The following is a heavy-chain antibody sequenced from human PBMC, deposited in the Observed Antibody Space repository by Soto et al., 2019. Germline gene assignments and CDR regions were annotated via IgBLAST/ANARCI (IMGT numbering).Heavy chain of an antibody. J-gene: IGHJ6*03. CDR2: ISSSSSVI. D-gene: IGHD7-27*01. V-gene: IGHV3-48*01. CDR1: GFILSDCA. Sequence: EVQLVESGGGLVRPGGPLSLSCAPSGFILSDCAINWVGRAQGKGLGWVSYISSSSSVIDYADSVKGRLTVSRDNARNSLYLQMNSLRAEDTAVYYCARDLSWGSNWYYYMDVWGKGTTVTVSS. CDR3: ARDLSWGSNWYYYMDV.